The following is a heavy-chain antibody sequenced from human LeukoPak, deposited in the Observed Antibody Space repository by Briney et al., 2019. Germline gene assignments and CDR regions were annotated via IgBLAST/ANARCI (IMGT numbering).Heavy chain of an antibody. D-gene: IGHD3-22*01. V-gene: IGHV4-59*02. Sequence: PSETLSLTCTVSGASVSSYYWSWIRQPPGKGLEWIGDIYYSGSIKYNPSLKSRVTMSVDTSKNQFSLKLSSVTAADTAIYYCARENPSGYYNRPIDYWGQGTLVTVSS. J-gene: IGHJ4*02. CDR1: GASVSSYY. CDR2: IYYSGSI. CDR3: ARENPSGYYNRPIDY.